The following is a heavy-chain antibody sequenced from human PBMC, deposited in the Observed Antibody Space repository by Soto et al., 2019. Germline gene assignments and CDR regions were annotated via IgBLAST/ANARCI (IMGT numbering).Heavy chain of an antibody. Sequence: SETPSLTCAVYGGSFSGDYWSWIRQPPGKGLEWIGEINHSGSTNYNPSLKSRVTISVDTSKNQFSLKLGSVTAADTAVYYCARGPGSSSWPLHYFDYWGQGTLVTVSS. V-gene: IGHV4-34*01. CDR3: ARGPGSSSWPLHYFDY. CDR2: INHSGST. J-gene: IGHJ4*02. D-gene: IGHD6-13*01. CDR1: GGSFSGDY.